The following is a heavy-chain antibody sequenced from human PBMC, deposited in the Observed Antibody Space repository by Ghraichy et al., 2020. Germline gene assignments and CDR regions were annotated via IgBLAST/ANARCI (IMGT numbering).Heavy chain of an antibody. V-gene: IGHV3-53*01. CDR1: GFTVSSNY. D-gene: IGHD2/OR15-2a*01. CDR2: IYSGGST. Sequence: GGSLRLSCAASGFTVSSNYMSWVRQAPGKGLEWVSVIYSGGSTYYADSVKGRFTISRDNSKNTLYLQMNSLRAEDTAVYYCARVSLSYYGMDVWGQGTTVTVSS. J-gene: IGHJ6*02. CDR3: ARVSLSYYGMDV.